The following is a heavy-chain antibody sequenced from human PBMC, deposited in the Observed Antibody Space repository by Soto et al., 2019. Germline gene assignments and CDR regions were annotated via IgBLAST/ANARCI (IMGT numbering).Heavy chain of an antibody. CDR3: ARGDGYISYYYGMDV. V-gene: IGHV3-74*03. Sequence: AGSLRLSCAASGFTFRTYWMHWVRQVPGKGLAWVSRINKDGSDTTYADSVKGRFTIYRDNAKNTLDLQMNSLRGEDTAVYYCARGDGYISYYYGMDVWGQGTTVTVSS. D-gene: IGHD5-12*01. J-gene: IGHJ6*02. CDR2: INKDGSDT. CDR1: GFTFRTYW.